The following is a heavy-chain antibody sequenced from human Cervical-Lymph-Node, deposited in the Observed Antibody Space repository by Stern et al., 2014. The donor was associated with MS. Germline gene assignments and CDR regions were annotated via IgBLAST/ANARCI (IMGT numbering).Heavy chain of an antibody. CDR1: GFTFRSNS. Sequence: EVQLVESGGGLVQPGGSLRLSCAASGFTFRSNSMNWVRQAPGKGLEWVSYISRSCSPVYYADSVKGRFTISRDNAKNSLYLQMNSLRDEDTAVYYCARAAISGVVGGQGTLVTVSS. CDR2: ISRSCSPV. CDR3: ARAAISGVV. V-gene: IGHV3-48*02. D-gene: IGHD3-3*01. J-gene: IGHJ4*02.